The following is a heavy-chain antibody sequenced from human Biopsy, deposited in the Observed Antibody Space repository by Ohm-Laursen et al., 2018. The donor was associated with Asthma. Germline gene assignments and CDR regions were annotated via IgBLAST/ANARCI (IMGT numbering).Heavy chain of an antibody. CDR3: ARAVDYSHYYGIDV. Sequence: ASVKVSCKTSGYTFNSAGITWVRQAPGQGLEWMGWISVYNGNTKVAQKLQDRVTMITDTFTSTAYMELRSLRSDDTAVYFCARAVDYSHYYGIDVWGQGTTVTVS. D-gene: IGHD3-10*01. CDR1: GYTFNSAG. J-gene: IGHJ6*02. V-gene: IGHV1-18*01. CDR2: ISVYNGNT.